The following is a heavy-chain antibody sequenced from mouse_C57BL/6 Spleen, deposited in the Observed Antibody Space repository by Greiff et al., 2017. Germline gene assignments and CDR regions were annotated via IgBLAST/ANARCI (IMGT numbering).Heavy chain of an antibody. CDR3: ARAYYGSSYGWYFDV. J-gene: IGHJ2*01. V-gene: IGHV3-6*01. Sequence: EVQLQQSGPGLVKPSQSLSLTCSVTGYSITSGYYWNWIRQFPGNKLEWMGYISYDGSNNYNPSLKNRISITRDTSKNQFFLKLNSVTTEDTATYYCARAYYGSSYGWYFDVWGQGTTLTVSS. CDR2: ISYDGSN. CDR1: GYSITSGYY. D-gene: IGHD1-1*01.